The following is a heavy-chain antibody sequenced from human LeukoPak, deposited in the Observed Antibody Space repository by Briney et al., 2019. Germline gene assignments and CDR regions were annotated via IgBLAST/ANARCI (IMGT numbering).Heavy chain of an antibody. CDR2: IYYSGST. J-gene: IGHJ3*02. Sequence: PSETLSLTCTVSGGSISSYYWSWIRQPPGKGLEWIGYIYYSGSTNYNPSLKSRVTISVDTSKNQFSLKLSSVTAADTAVYYCARVRSSDDILTGYYFQAFDIWGQGTMVTVSA. V-gene: IGHV4-59*01. D-gene: IGHD3-9*01. CDR3: ARVRSSDDILTGYYFQAFDI. CDR1: GGSISSYY.